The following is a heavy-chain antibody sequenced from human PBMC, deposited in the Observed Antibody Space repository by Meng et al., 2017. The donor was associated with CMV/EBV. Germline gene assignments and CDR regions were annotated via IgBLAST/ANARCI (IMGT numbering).Heavy chain of an antibody. J-gene: IGHJ4*02. CDR1: GFTFSSYG. D-gene: IGHD5-18*01. Sequence: GESLKISCAASGFTFSSYGMHWVRQAPGKGLEWVAFIRYDGSNKYYADSVKGRSTISRDNSKNTLYLQMNSLRAEDTAVYYCAKRKGGYSYGDFDYWGQGTLVTVSS. V-gene: IGHV3-30*02. CDR2: IRYDGSNK. CDR3: AKRKGGYSYGDFDY.